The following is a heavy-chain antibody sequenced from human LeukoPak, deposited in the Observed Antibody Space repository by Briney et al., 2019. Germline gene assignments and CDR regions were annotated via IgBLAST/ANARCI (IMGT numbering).Heavy chain of an antibody. J-gene: IGHJ4*02. V-gene: IGHV3-30*18. CDR3: AKRPSDYGDYVSYFDY. D-gene: IGHD4-17*01. CDR1: GFSFISYG. CDR2: ISDDGRSK. Sequence: GGSLRLSCAASGFSFISYGMPWFRQAPGKGREWGGVISDDGRSKDYADSVKGRFTISRDNSKDTLYLQMNSLRAEDTAVYYCAKRPSDYGDYVSYFDYWGQGTLVTVSS.